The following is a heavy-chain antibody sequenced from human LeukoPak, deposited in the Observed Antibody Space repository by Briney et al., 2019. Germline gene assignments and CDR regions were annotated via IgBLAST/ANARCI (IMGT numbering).Heavy chain of an antibody. CDR1: GLTFSDYY. V-gene: IGHV3-53*01. CDR3: AVTRDYFGSGSYFVPVFFDY. J-gene: IGHJ4*02. Sequence: GGSLRLPCAASGLTFSDYYMSWIRQAPGKGLQWVSIIYSGGSTYYADSVKGRFTISRDNSKNTLYLQMNSLRAEDTAVYYCAVTRDYFGSGSYFVPVFFDYWGQGTLVTVSS. D-gene: IGHD3-10*01. CDR2: IYSGGST.